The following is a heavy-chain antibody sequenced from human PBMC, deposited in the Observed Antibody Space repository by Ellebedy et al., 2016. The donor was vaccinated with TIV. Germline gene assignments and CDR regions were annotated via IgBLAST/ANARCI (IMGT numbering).Heavy chain of an antibody. V-gene: IGHV3-7*01. D-gene: IGHD6-19*01. Sequence: PGGSLRLSCAASGFTFSSYWMSWVRQAPGKGLEWVANIKQDGSEKYYVDSVKGRFTISRDNAKNSLYLQMNSLRAEDTAVYYCASSSGWVGYYFDYWGQGTLVTVSS. CDR1: GFTFSSYW. J-gene: IGHJ4*02. CDR2: IKQDGSEK. CDR3: ASSSGWVGYYFDY.